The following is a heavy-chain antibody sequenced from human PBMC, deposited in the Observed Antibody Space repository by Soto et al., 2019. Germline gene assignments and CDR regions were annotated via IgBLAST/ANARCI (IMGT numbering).Heavy chain of an antibody. CDR2: ISYDGSNK. D-gene: IGHD6-13*01. V-gene: IGHV3-30*18. CDR1: GFTFSSYG. CDR3: AKDGYSSSWVGGMDV. J-gene: IGHJ6*01. Sequence: QVQLVESGGGVVQPGRSLRLSCAASGFTFSSYGMHWVRQAPGKGLEWVAVISYDGSNKYYADSVKGRFTISRDNSKNTLYLQMNSLRAEDTAVYYCAKDGYSSSWVGGMDVW.